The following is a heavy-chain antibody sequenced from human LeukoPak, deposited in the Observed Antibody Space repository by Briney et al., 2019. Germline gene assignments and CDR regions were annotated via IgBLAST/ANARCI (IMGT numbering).Heavy chain of an antibody. CDR2: ISYDGSNK. J-gene: IGHJ3*02. CDR1: GFTFSSYG. Sequence: GGSLRLSCAVSGFTFSSYGMHWVRQAPGKGLEWVAVISYDGSNKYYADSVKGRFTISRDNAKNSLYLQMNSLRAEDTAVYYCAREGTTRDAFDIWGQGTMVTVSS. V-gene: IGHV3-30*03. CDR3: AREGTTRDAFDI. D-gene: IGHD4-11*01.